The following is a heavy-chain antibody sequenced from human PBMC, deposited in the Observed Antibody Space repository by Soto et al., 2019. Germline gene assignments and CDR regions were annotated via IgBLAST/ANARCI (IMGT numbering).Heavy chain of an antibody. CDR2: INPNGGST. CDR3: ARDGWFSALRIPFGLDV. V-gene: IGHV1-46*01. D-gene: IGHD3-3*01. Sequence: QVQLVQSGAEVKKPGASVTVSCKATGYTFSNYYIHWVRQAPGQGLDWMGIINPNGGSTTYAQKFQGRATITRDTSTNTVYMQLSSLTSEDTALYYSARDGWFSALRIPFGLDVWGQGTTVTVSS. J-gene: IGHJ6*02. CDR1: GYTFSNYY.